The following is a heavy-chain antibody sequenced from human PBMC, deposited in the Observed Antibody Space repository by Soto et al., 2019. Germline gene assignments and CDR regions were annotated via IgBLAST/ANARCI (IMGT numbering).Heavy chain of an antibody. Sequence: QVQLVESGGGVVQPGRSLRLSCATSGFTFSSYAMHWVRQAPGKGLEWVAVISYSGSNKAYVDSVKGRFTISRDNSKNTLYLQMNSVRAEDTAVYYCVSGDREDIAVVVGARPGEYGMDVWCHGTTVTVSS. CDR2: ISYSGSNK. J-gene: IGHJ6*02. D-gene: IGHD2-15*01. CDR3: VSGDREDIAVVVGARPGEYGMDV. CDR1: GFTFSSYA. V-gene: IGHV3-30-3*01.